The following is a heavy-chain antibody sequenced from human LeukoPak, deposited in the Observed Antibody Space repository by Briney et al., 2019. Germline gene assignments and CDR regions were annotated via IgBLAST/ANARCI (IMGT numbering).Heavy chain of an antibody. D-gene: IGHD3-10*01. CDR2: IYYSGST. Sequence: PSETLSLTCTVSGGSISSYYWCWIRQPPGQGLDWIGLIYYSGSTHYNPSLTRRFPVSVDTSTNQFSLKLSSVTAADTAVYYCARHVGNSGSGSYLTYFDYWGQGTLVTVSS. J-gene: IGHJ4*02. CDR3: ARHVGNSGSGSYLTYFDY. V-gene: IGHV4-59*08. CDR1: GGSISSYY.